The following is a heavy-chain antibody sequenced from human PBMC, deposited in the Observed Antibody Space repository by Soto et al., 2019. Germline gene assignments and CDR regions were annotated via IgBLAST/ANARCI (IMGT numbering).Heavy chain of an antibody. CDR2: IYWDDDK. V-gene: IGHV2-5*02. J-gene: IGHJ4*02. D-gene: IGHD6-19*01. CDR3: AYANLPGPAVAAFDY. Sequence: QITLKESGPTLVKPTQTLTLTCTFSGFSLSTAGVAVGWIRQPPGKALEWLTVIYWDDDKRYSPSLRSRLTISKGTSRNQVVLTMTNMDPVDTGTYSCAYANLPGPAVAAFDYWGQGTLVTVSS. CDR1: GFSLSTAGVA.